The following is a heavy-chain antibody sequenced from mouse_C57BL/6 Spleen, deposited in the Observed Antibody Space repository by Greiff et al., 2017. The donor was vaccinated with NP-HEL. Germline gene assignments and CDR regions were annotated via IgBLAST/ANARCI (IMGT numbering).Heavy chain of an antibody. CDR3: ARGGYYGNLYAMDY. V-gene: IGHV5-4*01. Sequence: EVQRVESGGGLVKPGGSLKLSCAASGFTFSSYAMSWVRQTPEKRLEWVATISDGGSYTYYPDNVKGRFTISRDNAKNNLYLQMSHLKSEDTAMYYCARGGYYGNLYAMDYWGQGTSVTVSS. D-gene: IGHD2-1*01. CDR2: ISDGGSYT. J-gene: IGHJ4*01. CDR1: GFTFSSYA.